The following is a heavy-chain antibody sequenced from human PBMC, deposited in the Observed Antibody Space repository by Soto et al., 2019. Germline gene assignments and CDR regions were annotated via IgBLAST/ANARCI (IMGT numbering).Heavy chain of an antibody. V-gene: IGHV1-2*04. D-gene: IGHD5-18*01. CDR1: GYTFTGYY. CDR3: ARGGYSYGHYYYYGMDV. CDR2: INPNSGGT. Sequence: VASVKVSCKASGYTFTGYYMHWVRQAPGQGLEWMGWINPNSGGTNYAQKFQGWVTMTRDTSISTAYMELSRLRSDDTAVYYCARGGYSYGHYYYYGMDVWGQGTTVTVSS. J-gene: IGHJ6*02.